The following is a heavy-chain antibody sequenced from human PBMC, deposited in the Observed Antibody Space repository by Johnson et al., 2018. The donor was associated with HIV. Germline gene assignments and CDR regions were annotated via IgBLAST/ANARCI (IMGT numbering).Heavy chain of an antibody. J-gene: IGHJ3*01. CDR2: IRYDGSNK. Sequence: QVQLVESGGGVVQPGGSLRLSCAASGFIFSIYGMHWVRQAPGKGLEWVAFIRYDGSNKDYVDSVKGRFTISRDNSKNTLDLQMNILRTEETAVYYCAKDSERELVQVKDAFDFWGQGTMVIVSS. CDR3: AKDSERELVQVKDAFDF. CDR1: GFIFSIYG. V-gene: IGHV3-30*02. D-gene: IGHD3-22*01.